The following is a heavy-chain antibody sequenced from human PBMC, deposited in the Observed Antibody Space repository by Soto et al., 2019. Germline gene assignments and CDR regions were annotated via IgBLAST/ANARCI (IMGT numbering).Heavy chain of an antibody. CDR1: GGSMISYY. D-gene: IGHD1-26*01. Sequence: SETLSLTCTFSGGSMISYYWSWIRQPPGKGLEWIGFIYYAGSTNYNPSLNSRVTISVDRSKNQFSLTLSSVTAADTAVYYCALYRGGFDYWGQGTLVTVSS. J-gene: IGHJ4*02. V-gene: IGHV4-59*12. CDR2: IYYAGST. CDR3: ALYRGGFDY.